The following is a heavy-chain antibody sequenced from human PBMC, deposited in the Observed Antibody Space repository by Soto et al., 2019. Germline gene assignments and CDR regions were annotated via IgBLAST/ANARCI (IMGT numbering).Heavy chain of an antibody. Sequence: ASVKVSCKASGYTFTSYAMHWVRQAPGQRLEWMGWINAGNGNTKYSQKFQGRVTITRDTSASTAYMELSSLRSEDTAVYYCARDYGMAGSYFDYWGQGTLVTVSS. CDR1: GYTFTSYA. CDR3: ARDYGMAGSYFDY. CDR2: INAGNGNT. J-gene: IGHJ4*02. V-gene: IGHV1-3*01. D-gene: IGHD4-17*01.